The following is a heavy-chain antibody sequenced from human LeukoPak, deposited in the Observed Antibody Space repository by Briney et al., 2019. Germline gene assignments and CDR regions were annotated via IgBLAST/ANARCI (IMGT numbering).Heavy chain of an antibody. V-gene: IGHV3-66*01. D-gene: IGHD3-22*01. Sequence: GGSLRLSCAASGFTVSNNYMSWVRQAPGKGLEWVSLIYSGGITYYADSVKGRFPISRDTSKNTLFLQMNSLRAEDTAVYYCARLNCYHSSGYQAAEYFQYWGQGTLVTVSS. CDR2: IYSGGIT. CDR1: GFTVSNNY. CDR3: ARLNCYHSSGYQAAEYFQY. J-gene: IGHJ1*01.